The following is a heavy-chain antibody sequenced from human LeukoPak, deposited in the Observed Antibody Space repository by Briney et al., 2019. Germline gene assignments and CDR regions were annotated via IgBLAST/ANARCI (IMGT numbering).Heavy chain of an antibody. D-gene: IGHD3-10*01. Sequence: KASETLSLTCAVYGGSFSGYYWSWIRQPPGKGLEWIGEINHNGSTNYNPSLKSRVTISVDTSKNQFSLKLSSVTAADTAVYYCARSITMVRGVISAFDYWGQGTPVTVSS. J-gene: IGHJ4*02. V-gene: IGHV4-34*01. CDR3: ARSITMVRGVISAFDY. CDR2: INHNGST. CDR1: GGSFSGYY.